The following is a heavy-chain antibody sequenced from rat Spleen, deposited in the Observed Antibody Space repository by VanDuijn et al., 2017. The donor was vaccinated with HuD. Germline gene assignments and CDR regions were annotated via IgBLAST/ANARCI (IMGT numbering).Heavy chain of an antibody. Sequence: EVQLQESGPGLVKPSQSLSLTCSVTGYSITSGYGWNWIRKFPGNKLEWMGYINSAGSTNYNPPLKSQISITRDTSKNQFFLQVNSVTTEDTATYYCARAYYGYWYFDFWGPGTMVTVSS. J-gene: IGHJ1*01. V-gene: IGHV3-3*01. CDR1: GYSITSGYG. D-gene: IGHD1-6*01. CDR3: ARAYYGYWYFDF. CDR2: INSAGST.